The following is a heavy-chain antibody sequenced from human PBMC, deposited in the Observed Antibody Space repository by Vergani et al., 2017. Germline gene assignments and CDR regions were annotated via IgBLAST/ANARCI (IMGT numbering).Heavy chain of an antibody. Sequence: QVQLQESGPGLVKPSQTLSLTCTVSGGSISSGGYYWSWIRQHPGKALGWIGYINYSGSTSYNPSLKSRVTISVDTSKNQFSLKLSSVTAADTAVYYCARVAYDSSGYLCPFDYWGQGTLVTVSS. V-gene: IGHV4-31*03. CDR2: INYSGST. D-gene: IGHD3-22*01. CDR1: GGSISSGGYY. J-gene: IGHJ4*02. CDR3: ARVAYDSSGYLCPFDY.